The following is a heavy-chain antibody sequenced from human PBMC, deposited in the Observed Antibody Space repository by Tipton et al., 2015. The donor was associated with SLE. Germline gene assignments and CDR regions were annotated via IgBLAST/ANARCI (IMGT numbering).Heavy chain of an antibody. J-gene: IGHJ1*01. CDR1: GGSISSYY. Sequence: LRLSCTVSGGSISSYYWSWIRQPPGKGLEWIGYIYYSGSTNYNPSLKSRVTISVDTSKNQFSLKLSSVTAADTAVYYCASVNYYDSSGPYHFQHWGQGTLVTVSS. V-gene: IGHV4-59*01. CDR2: IYYSGST. CDR3: ASVNYYDSSGPYHFQH. D-gene: IGHD3-22*01.